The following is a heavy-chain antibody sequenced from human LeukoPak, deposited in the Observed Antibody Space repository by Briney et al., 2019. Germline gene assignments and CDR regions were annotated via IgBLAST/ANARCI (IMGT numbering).Heavy chain of an antibody. D-gene: IGHD1-26*01. CDR3: ARDGAPTMGATTLFWYFDL. V-gene: IGHV1-18*01. Sequence: ASVKVSCKASGYTFTSYDISWVRQAPGQGLEWMGWISAYNGNTNYAQKLQGRVTMTTDTSTSTAYMELRSLRSDDTAVYYCARDGAPTMGATTLFWYFDLWGRGTLVTVSS. CDR2: ISAYNGNT. CDR1: GYTFTSYD. J-gene: IGHJ2*01.